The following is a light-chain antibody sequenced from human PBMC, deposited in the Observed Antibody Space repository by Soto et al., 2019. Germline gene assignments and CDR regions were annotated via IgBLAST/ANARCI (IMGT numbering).Light chain of an antibody. CDR1: QSVRKN. Sequence: EIVMTQSPATLSVSPGERATLSCRASQSVRKNLAWYQHKPGQVPRLLIYDASNRATGIPARFSGSGSGTDFTLTISSLEPEDFAVYYCQQRSNWPGPTFGPGTKVDIK. J-gene: IGKJ3*01. V-gene: IGKV3-11*01. CDR3: QQRSNWPGPT. CDR2: DAS.